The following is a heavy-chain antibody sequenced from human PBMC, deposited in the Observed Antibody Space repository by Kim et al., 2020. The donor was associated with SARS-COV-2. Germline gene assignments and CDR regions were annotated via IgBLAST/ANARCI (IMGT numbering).Heavy chain of an antibody. V-gene: IGHV3-30*02. Sequence: GGTLRLSCAASGFTFGSYALHWVRQAQGKGLEWVALIWNDGSNKNYGDSAKGRLIISRDNTKNKEYSEMNSSRVEDKAAYYCWKRNWDDYLEPWVQGTLV. CDR3: WKRNWDDYLEP. D-gene: IGHD1-1*01. CDR1: GFTFGSYA. CDR2: IWNDGSNK. J-gene: IGHJ5*02.